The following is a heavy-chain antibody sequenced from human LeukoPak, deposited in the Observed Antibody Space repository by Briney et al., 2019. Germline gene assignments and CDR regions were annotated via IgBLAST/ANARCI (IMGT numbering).Heavy chain of an antibody. J-gene: IGHJ4*02. D-gene: IGHD2-2*01. CDR2: ISGSGGST. V-gene: IGHV3-23*01. Sequence: PGGSLRLSCAASGFTFSSYAMSWVRQAPGKGLEWVSAISGSGGSTYYADSVKGRFTISRDNSKNTLYLQMNSLRAEDTAVYYCAKVRSPGYCSSTSCYEHWGQGTLVTVSS. CDR1: GFTFSSYA. CDR3: AKVRSPGYCSSTSCYEH.